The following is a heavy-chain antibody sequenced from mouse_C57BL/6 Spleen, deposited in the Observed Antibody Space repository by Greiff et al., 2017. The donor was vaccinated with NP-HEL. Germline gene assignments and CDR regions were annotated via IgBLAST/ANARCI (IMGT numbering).Heavy chain of an antibody. CDR1: GYTFTSYW. D-gene: IGHD1-1*01. J-gene: IGHJ1*03. CDR2: IDPSDSYT. CDR3: ARHYGSSYRYFAV. V-gene: IGHV1-59*01. Sequence: QVHVKQPGAELVRPGTSVKLSCKASGYTFTSYWMHWVKQRPGQGLEWIGVIDPSDSYTNYNQKFKGKATLTVDTSSSTAYMQLSSLTSDDSAVYYCARHYGSSYRYFAVWGTGTTVTVSS.